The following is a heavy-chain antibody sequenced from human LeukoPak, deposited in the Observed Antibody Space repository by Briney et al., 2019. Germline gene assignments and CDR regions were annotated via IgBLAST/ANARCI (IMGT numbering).Heavy chain of an antibody. Sequence: PGGSLRLSCAASGFTFSNYWMSWVRQAPGKGLEGVDNMNQDGSDTYYVDSVKGRFTISRDNAKNSLYLQMNSLRADDTAVYYCVRDLTCCGGDCFWGQGTLVTVSS. CDR3: VRDLTCCGGDCF. CDR1: GFTFSNYW. CDR2: MNQDGSDT. V-gene: IGHV3-7*01. D-gene: IGHD2-21*01. J-gene: IGHJ4*02.